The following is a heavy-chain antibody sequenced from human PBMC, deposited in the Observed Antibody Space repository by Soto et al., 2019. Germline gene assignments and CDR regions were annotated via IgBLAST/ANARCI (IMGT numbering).Heavy chain of an antibody. D-gene: IGHD6-6*01. CDR1: GYTFTGYY. Sequence: QMQLVQSGAEARKPGASVKVSCKTSGYTFTGYYLNWVRQAPGRGLEWVGGINPKTGDTNNAQKFQGRVTMTPDTSISTGYIELSGLKSDDTAVYYCVTGDHLVRWGQGTRVTVSS. CDR3: VTGDHLVR. J-gene: IGHJ4*02. CDR2: INPKTGDT. V-gene: IGHV1-2*02.